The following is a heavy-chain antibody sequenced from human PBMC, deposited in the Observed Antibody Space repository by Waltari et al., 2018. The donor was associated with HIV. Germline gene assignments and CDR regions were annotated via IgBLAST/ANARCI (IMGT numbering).Heavy chain of an antibody. Sequence: QVHLVESGGGVVQPGRSLRLSCAASGFTFSSFGIHWVRKAPGKGLEWVALIWYDGSKKYYGDSVKGRFTISRDNSNNTLYLQMNSLRAEDTAVYYCARGRVEMATTELPYWYFDLWGRGTLVTVSS. D-gene: IGHD5-12*01. CDR2: IWYDGSKK. J-gene: IGHJ2*01. CDR3: ARGRVEMATTELPYWYFDL. CDR1: GFTFSSFG. V-gene: IGHV3-33*01.